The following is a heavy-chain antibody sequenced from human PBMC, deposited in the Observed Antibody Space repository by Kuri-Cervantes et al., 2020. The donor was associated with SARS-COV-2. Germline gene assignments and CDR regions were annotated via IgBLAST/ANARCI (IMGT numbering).Heavy chain of an antibody. D-gene: IGHD2-21*01. J-gene: IGHJ2*01. CDR3: ARALYSGDGYFDL. CDR1: GYTITNVF. CDR2: INPSGGST. Sequence: ASVQDTCKTSGYTITNVFMHWVRQAPGQELEWMGIINPSGGSTSYEQKFQGRVTITMNTYISTAYMELGSLRSEDTAVYYCARALYSGDGYFDLWGRGTLVTVSS. V-gene: IGHV1-46*01.